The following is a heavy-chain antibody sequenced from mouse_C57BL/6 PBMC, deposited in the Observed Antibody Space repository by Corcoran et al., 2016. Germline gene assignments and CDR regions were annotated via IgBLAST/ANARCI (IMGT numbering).Heavy chain of an antibody. Sequence: QIQLVQSGPELKKPGETVKISCKASGYTFTTYGMSWVKQAPGKGLKWMGWINTYSGVPTYADDFKGRFAFSLETSASTAYLQINNLKNEDTATYFWASEGPFYWGQGTTLTVSS. CDR3: ASEGPFY. V-gene: IGHV9-3*01. CDR2: INTYSGVP. CDR1: GYTFTTYG. J-gene: IGHJ2*01. D-gene: IGHD3-3*01.